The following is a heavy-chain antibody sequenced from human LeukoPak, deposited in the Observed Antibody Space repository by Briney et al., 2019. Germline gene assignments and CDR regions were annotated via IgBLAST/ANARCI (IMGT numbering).Heavy chain of an antibody. CDR3: ATIGAAVHYFDY. Sequence: SDTLSLTCAVSGYSISSGYYWDWIRQPPGKGPEWIGSLYHSGSTYYNPSLKSRVTISVDTSKTQCSLTLSSVTAADTTVYYCATIGAAVHYFDYWGQGTLVTVSS. J-gene: IGHJ4*02. D-gene: IGHD6-13*01. CDR2: LYHSGST. CDR1: GYSISSGYY. V-gene: IGHV4-38-2*01.